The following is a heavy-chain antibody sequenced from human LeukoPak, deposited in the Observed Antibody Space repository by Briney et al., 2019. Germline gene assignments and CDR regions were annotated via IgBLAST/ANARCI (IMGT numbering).Heavy chain of an antibody. CDR3: ARGKPDAYNSDYFDY. D-gene: IGHD5-24*01. J-gene: IGHJ4*02. CDR1: GGSISSGSYY. Sequence: SETLSLTCTVSGGSISSGSYYWSWIRQPPGKGLEWIGYIYYSGSTNYNPSLKSRVTISVDTSKNQFSLNLSSVTAADTAVYYCARGKPDAYNSDYFDYWGQGTLVTVSS. V-gene: IGHV4-61*01. CDR2: IYYSGST.